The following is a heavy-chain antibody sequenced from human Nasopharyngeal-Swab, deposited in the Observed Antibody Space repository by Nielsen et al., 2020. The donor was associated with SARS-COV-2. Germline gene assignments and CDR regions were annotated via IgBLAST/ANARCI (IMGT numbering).Heavy chain of an antibody. CDR2: IYPDDSDT. V-gene: IGHV5-51*01. CDR3: ARLDYDSGSYPDF. CDR1: GYDFTSCW. Sequence: GESLKISCRGSGYDFTSCWIGWVRQMPGKGLEWVGLIYPDDSDTKYSPSFQGQVTISVDRSINTAYLQWSSLKASDTAMFYCARLDYDSGSYPDFWGQGTLVTVSS. D-gene: IGHD3-10*01. J-gene: IGHJ4*02.